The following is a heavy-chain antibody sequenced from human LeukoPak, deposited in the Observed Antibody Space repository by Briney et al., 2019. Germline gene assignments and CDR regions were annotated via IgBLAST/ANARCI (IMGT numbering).Heavy chain of an antibody. D-gene: IGHD1-26*01. V-gene: IGHV3-73*01. J-gene: IGHJ5*02. CDR3: TWDSGTYNWFDP. CDR2: IDRKDKGYATAT. Sequence: GCSLPLPRVACGFTFHGSAIHGVGPSSGKGLDWVGQIDRKDKGYATATAYAASVKGRFTISRDDSINTAYLQMKSLKTEDTALYYCTWDSGTYNWFDPWGQGTLVTVSS. CDR1: GFTFHGSA.